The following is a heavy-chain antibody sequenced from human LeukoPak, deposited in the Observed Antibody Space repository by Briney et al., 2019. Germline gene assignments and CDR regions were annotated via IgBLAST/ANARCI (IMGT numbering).Heavy chain of an antibody. CDR2: IRSKIHGGPT. CDR3: SRGQRDPYGPEFDY. D-gene: IGHD3-10*01. J-gene: IGHJ4*02. CDR1: GFIFGDYN. V-gene: IGHV3-49*04. Sequence: PGGSLRLSCTTSGFIFGDYNMNWVRQAPGKGLEWVGYIRSKIHGGPTDFAASVKGRFTIPKDDSKSLAYLQMPRRKSEDTAVYYWSRGQRDPYGPEFDYWGQRTLVTVSS.